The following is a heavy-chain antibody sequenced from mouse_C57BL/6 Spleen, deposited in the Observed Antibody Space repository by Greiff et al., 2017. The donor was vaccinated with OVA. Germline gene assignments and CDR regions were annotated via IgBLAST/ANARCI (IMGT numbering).Heavy chain of an antibody. Sequence: ESGPELVKPGASVKISCKASGYAFSSSWMNWVKQRPGKGLEWIGRIYPGDGDTNYNGKFKGKATLTADKSSSTAYMQLSSLTSEDSAVYFCAITTVVGAMDYWGQGTSVTVSS. CDR1: GYAFSSSW. CDR2: IYPGDGDT. J-gene: IGHJ4*01. CDR3: AITTVVGAMDY. V-gene: IGHV1-82*01. D-gene: IGHD1-1*01.